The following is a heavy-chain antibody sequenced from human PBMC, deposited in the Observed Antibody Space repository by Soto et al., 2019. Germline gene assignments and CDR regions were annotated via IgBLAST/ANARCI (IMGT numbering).Heavy chain of an antibody. CDR3: ARSKVDIVATVSDPFDY. J-gene: IGHJ4*02. CDR1: GFSLSTSGMC. D-gene: IGHD5-12*01. V-gene: IGHV2-70*11. Sequence: SGPTLVNPTQTLTLTCTFSGFSLSTSGMCVSWIRQPPGKALEWLARIDWDDDKYYSTSLKTRLTISKDTSKNQVVLTMTNMDPVDTATYYCARSKVDIVATVSDPFDYWGQGTLVTVS. CDR2: IDWDDDK.